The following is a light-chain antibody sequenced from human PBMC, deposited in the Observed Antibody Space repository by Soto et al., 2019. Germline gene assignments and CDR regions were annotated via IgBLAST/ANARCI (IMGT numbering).Light chain of an antibody. V-gene: IGLV1-51*01. CDR2: DNT. J-gene: IGLJ2*01. Sequence: QSVLTQAPSVSAAPGQQVTISCSGSISNIGSNYVSWYQHLPGTAPKVLIYDNTKRPSGIPDRLSGSKSGTSATLGITGLQTGDEADYYCGTWDSSLSAVVFGGGTKVTVL. CDR1: ISNIGSNY. CDR3: GTWDSSLSAVV.